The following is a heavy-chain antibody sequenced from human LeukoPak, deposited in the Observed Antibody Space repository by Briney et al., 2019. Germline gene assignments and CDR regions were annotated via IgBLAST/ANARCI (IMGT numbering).Heavy chain of an antibody. V-gene: IGHV1-46*01. J-gene: IGHJ4*02. CDR3: AGAVVAEQKGGFDY. Sequence: ASVKVSCKASGYTFTNYYTHWMRQAPGQGLEWMGIINPSGGSASYTQKFQGRVTMTRDTSTSTVYMELSSLRSEDTAVYYCAGAVVAEQKGGFDYWGQGTLVTVSS. CDR2: INPSGGSA. CDR1: GYTFTNYY. D-gene: IGHD2-15*01.